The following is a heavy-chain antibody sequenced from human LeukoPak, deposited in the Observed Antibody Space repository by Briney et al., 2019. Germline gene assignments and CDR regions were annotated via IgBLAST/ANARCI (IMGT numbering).Heavy chain of an antibody. J-gene: IGHJ5*02. Sequence: SGPALVKPTQTLTLTCTFSGFSLSTSGMCVSWIRQPPGKALEWLALIDWDDDKYYSTSLETRLTISKDTSKNRVVLTMTNMDPVDTATYYCARITTSVAGTGWFDPWGQGTLVTVSS. CDR2: IDWDDDK. CDR3: ARITTSVAGTGWFDP. V-gene: IGHV2-70*01. CDR1: GFSLSTSGMC. D-gene: IGHD6-19*01.